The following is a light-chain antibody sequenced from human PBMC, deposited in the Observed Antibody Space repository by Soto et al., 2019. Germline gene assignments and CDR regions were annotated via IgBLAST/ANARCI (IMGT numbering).Light chain of an antibody. Sequence: AIRMTQSPSSFSASTGDRVTITCRASQGISSYLAWYQQKPGKAPKLLIYAASTLRSGVLSRFSGSGSGTDFTLTISCLQSEDFATYYCQQYYSYPLTFGGGTKVEIK. CDR2: AAS. CDR1: QGISSY. J-gene: IGKJ4*01. CDR3: QQYYSYPLT. V-gene: IGKV1-8*01.